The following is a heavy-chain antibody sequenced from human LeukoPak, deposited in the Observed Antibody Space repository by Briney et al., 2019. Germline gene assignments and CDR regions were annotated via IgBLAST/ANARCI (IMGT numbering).Heavy chain of an antibody. V-gene: IGHV3-74*03. J-gene: IGHJ6*03. CDR2: IRDDGRNT. Sequence: GGSLRLSCAASGFTFGNYWIHWVRQAPGKGLEWVSRIRDDGRNTMYADSVKGRFIISRDNANNILFVQMDSLRGEDTAVYYCARERQRSGGYYMDVLGKGTTVNVSS. CDR1: GFTFGNYW. CDR3: ARERQRSGGYYMDV. D-gene: IGHD6-25*01.